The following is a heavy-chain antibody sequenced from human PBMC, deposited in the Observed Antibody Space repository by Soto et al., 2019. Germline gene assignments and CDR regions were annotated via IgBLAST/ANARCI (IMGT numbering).Heavy chain of an antibody. CDR2: LYSSGST. CDR3: ARGQRFSDWFDP. Sequence: PSETLSLTCTVTGGTISGYYWTWIRQSAGGGLEWIGRLYSSGSTNYNPSLKSRVTISLDTSMNHFSLRLSSVTAADTAVYYCARGQRFSDWFDPWGQGTLVTVS. V-gene: IGHV4-4*07. D-gene: IGHD3-3*01. J-gene: IGHJ5*02. CDR1: GGTISGYY.